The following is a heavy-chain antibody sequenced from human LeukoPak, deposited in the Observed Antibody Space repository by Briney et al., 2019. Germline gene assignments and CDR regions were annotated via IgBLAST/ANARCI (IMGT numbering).Heavy chain of an antibody. V-gene: IGHV3-66*01. Sequence: PGGSLRLSCAAAGFVVRSHYMAWVRQAPGRGLEWVSVIYTGGGTVYADSVKGRFTVSRDNSKNTVYLQMNSLRAEDTAVYFCARDLYVWGQGTLVTVSS. CDR1: GFVVRSHY. D-gene: IGHD3-16*01. CDR2: IYTGGGT. CDR3: ARDLYV. J-gene: IGHJ4*02.